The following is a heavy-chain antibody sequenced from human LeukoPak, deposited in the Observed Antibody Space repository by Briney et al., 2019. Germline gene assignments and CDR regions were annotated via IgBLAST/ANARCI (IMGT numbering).Heavy chain of an antibody. CDR2: IYTSGST. Sequence: SKTLSLTCTVSGGSISSYYWSWIRQPPGKGLEWIGYIYTSGSTNYIPSLKSRVTISVDTSKNQFPLKLSSVTAADTAVYYCARSGRHCSSTSCYPRPSNWFDPWGQGTLVTVSS. CDR3: ARSGRHCSSTSCYPRPSNWFDP. D-gene: IGHD2-2*01. J-gene: IGHJ5*02. V-gene: IGHV4-4*09. CDR1: GGSISSYY.